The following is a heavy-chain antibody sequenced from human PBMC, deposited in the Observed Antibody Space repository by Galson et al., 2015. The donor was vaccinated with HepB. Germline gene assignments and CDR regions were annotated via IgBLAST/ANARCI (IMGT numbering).Heavy chain of an antibody. CDR3: ARGQEFYCSAGSCYQLHYYYYGMDV. J-gene: IGHJ6*02. CDR1: GGTFSSYA. CDR2: IIPMFGIA. V-gene: IGHV1-69*10. Sequence: SVKVSCKASGGTFSSYAISWVRQAPGQGLEWMGGIIPMFGIANYAQKFQGRVTITADKSTSTAYMELSSLRSEDTAVYYCARGQEFYCSAGSCYQLHYYYYGMDVWGQGTTVTVSS. D-gene: IGHD2-15*01.